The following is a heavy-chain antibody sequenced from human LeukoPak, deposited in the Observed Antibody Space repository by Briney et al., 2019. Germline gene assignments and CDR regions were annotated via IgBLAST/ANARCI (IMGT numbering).Heavy chain of an antibody. CDR1: GFTFSSYA. CDR2: ISGSGGST. Sequence: GGSLRLSCAASGFTFSSYAMSWVRQAPGKGLEWVSAISGSGGSTYYADSVKGRFTISRDNSKNTLYLQMNSLRAEDSAVYYCAKSRVRGVYYFDYWAREPWSPSPQ. J-gene: IGHJ4*02. D-gene: IGHD3-10*02. V-gene: IGHV3-23*01. CDR3: AKSRVRGVYYFDY.